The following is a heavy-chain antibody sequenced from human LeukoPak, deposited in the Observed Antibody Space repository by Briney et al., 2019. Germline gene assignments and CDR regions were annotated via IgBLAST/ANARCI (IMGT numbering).Heavy chain of an antibody. J-gene: IGHJ4*02. D-gene: IGHD6-19*01. CDR3: ATLNLGSGGYYFDY. V-gene: IGHV3-23*01. Sequence: PGGSLSLSCAASGFTFSTFAMIWVRQPPGKGLGWVSSIFPSGGEIHYADSVKGRFTTSRDNSKNTLYLQMNSLRAEDTAVYYCATLNLGSGGYYFDYWGQGTLVTVSS. CDR1: GFTFSTFA. CDR2: IFPSGGEI.